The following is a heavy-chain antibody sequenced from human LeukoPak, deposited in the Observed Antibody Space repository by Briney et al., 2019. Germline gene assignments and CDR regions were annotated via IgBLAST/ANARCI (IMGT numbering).Heavy chain of an antibody. Sequence: SETLSLTCAVSGGSLGSENYYWGWIRQPPGKGLEWIGSIYFSGSTYYNPSLKSRVTISIEKSKSEFSLKLTSVTAADTAVFYCARGNVTIFPTPPPFDHWGQGTLVTVSS. V-gene: IGHV4-39*01. CDR1: GGSLGSENYY. D-gene: IGHD3-3*01. CDR3: ARGNVTIFPTPPPFDH. CDR2: IYFSGST. J-gene: IGHJ4*02.